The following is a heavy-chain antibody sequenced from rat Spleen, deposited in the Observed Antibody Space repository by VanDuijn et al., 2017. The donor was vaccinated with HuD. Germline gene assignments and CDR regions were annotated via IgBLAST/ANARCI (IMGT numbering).Heavy chain of an antibody. V-gene: IGHV5-58*01. CDR3: ARRTHYGLGFDY. J-gene: IGHJ2*01. CDR1: GFTFSGYW. Sequence: EVQLVETGGDLVQPGRSLKLSCVASGFTFSGYWMYWLRQAPGKGLEWISSINTDGDSTFYPDSVKGRFTISRHNAKSTLYLQMDSLRSEDTATYYCARRTHYGLGFDYWGQGVMVTVSS. D-gene: IGHD1-6*01. CDR2: INTDGDST.